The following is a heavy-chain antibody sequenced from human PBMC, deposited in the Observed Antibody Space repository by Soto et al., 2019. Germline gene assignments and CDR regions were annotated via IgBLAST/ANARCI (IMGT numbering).Heavy chain of an antibody. D-gene: IGHD2-15*01. V-gene: IGHV4-59*01. CDR1: GGSISSYY. CDR3: ARALGYCSGWSCYCDAFDI. Sequence: QVQLQESGPGLEKPSETLSLTCTVSGGSISSYYLSWIRQPPGKGLEWMGCIYYNGSTNYNPPLKSRVTISVDTCKNQYSLKLSSVTAAERAVYYCARALGYCSGWSCYCDAFDIWGQGKMVTVSS. J-gene: IGHJ3*02. CDR2: IYYNGST.